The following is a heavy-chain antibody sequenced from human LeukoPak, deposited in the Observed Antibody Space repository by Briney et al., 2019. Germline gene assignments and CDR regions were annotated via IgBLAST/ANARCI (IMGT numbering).Heavy chain of an antibody. CDR2: ISGSGGST. Sequence: GGSLRLSCAASGFTFSSYAMSWVRQAPGKGLEWVSAISGSGGSTYYADSVKGRFTISRDNSKNTLYLQMNGLRAEDTAVYYCAKDLAKAALGFGYFDYWGQGTLVTVSS. CDR1: GFTFSSYA. D-gene: IGHD3-16*01. V-gene: IGHV3-23*01. J-gene: IGHJ4*02. CDR3: AKDLAKAALGFGYFDY.